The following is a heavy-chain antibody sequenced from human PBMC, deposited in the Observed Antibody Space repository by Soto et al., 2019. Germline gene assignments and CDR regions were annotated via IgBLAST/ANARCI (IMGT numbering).Heavy chain of an antibody. J-gene: IGHJ6*02. CDR3: ARDTAMDLYYYYYGMDV. CDR2: IYYSGST. V-gene: IGHV4-61*01. D-gene: IGHD5-18*01. Sequence: PSETLSLACTVSGGSVSSGSDYWSWIRQPPGKGLEWIGYIYYSGSTNYNPSLKSRVTISVDTSKNQFSLKLSSVTAADTAVYYCARDTAMDLYYYYYGMDVWGQGTTVTVSS. CDR1: GGSVSSGSDY.